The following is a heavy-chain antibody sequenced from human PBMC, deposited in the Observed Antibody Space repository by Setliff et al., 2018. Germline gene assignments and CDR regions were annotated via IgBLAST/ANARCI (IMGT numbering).Heavy chain of an antibody. CDR3: ALEYSNSSPTVYYYMDV. CDR1: GYTFTTYY. V-gene: IGHV1-46*01. CDR2: INPGDGST. J-gene: IGHJ6*03. Sequence: ASVKVSCKASGYTFTTYYMHWVRQAPGQGLEWMGVINPGDGSTTYAQKFQGRVKMTRDTSTNTAYMELSRLTSEDTAVYYCALEYSNSSPTVYYYMDVWGKGTTVTVSS. D-gene: IGHD6-6*01.